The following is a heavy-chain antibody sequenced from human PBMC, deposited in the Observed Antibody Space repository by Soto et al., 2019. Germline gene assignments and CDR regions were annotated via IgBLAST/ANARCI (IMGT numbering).Heavy chain of an antibody. J-gene: IGHJ5*02. V-gene: IGHV4-39*07. CDR2: FYSSGSI. Sequence: PSETLSLTCLVSGYSITAGRYYWSWIRHHPGKGLEWIGSFYSSGSIIYNPSLRSRVSISGDTSSNQFSMSLTSVTAADTARYYCARMYSSGSGWFHPWGQGTLVTVSS. CDR3: ARMYSSGSGWFHP. CDR1: GYSITAGRYY. D-gene: IGHD6-19*01.